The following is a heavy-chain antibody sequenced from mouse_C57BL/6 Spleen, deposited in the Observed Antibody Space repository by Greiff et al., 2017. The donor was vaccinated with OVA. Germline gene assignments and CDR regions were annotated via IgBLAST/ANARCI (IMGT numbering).Heavy chain of an antibody. CDR2: ISRGGDYI. CDR3: TRGKLGRDYFDY. V-gene: IGHV5-9-1*02. D-gene: IGHD4-1*01. J-gene: IGHJ2*01. Sequence: EVKLMESGEGLVKPGGSLKLSCAASGFTFSSYAMSWVRQTPEKRLEWVAYISRGGDYIYYADTVKGRFTISRDNARNTLYLQMSRLKSEDTAMYYCTRGKLGRDYFDYWGQGTTLTVSS. CDR1: GFTFSSYA.